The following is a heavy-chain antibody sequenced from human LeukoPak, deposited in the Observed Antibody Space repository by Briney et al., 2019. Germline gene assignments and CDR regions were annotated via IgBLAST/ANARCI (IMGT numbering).Heavy chain of an antibody. V-gene: IGHV4-34*01. CDR1: GGSFIGYY. D-gene: IGHD4-23*01. CDR2: INHSGST. CDR3: AGDYGGSRFDY. Sequence: PSETLSLTCAVYGGSFIGYYWSWIRQPPGKGMEWIGEINHSGSTNYNPSLKSRVTISVDTSKNQFSLKLSSVTAADTAVYYCAGDYGGSRFDYWGQGTLVTVSS. J-gene: IGHJ4*02.